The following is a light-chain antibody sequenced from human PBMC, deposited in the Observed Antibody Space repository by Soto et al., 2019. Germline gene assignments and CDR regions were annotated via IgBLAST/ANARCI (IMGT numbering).Light chain of an antibody. CDR1: QSVGTW. J-gene: IGKJ1*01. CDR2: DAS. Sequence: DIQMTQSPSTLSASVGGRVTITCRASQSVGTWVAWFQQKPGKAPKLLIYDASSLESGVPQRFSGSGSGTEFTLTISSLQTDDFSTYYCQQYHSYWTFGQGTKVDI. V-gene: IGKV1-5*01. CDR3: QQYHSYWT.